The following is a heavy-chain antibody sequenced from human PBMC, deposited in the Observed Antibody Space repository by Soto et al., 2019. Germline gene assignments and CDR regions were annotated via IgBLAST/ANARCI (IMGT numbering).Heavy chain of an antibody. CDR2: ISAYNGNT. CDR1: GYTFTSYG. V-gene: IGHV1-18*01. J-gene: IGHJ5*02. Sequence: QVQLVQSGAEVKKPGASVKVSCKASGYTFTSYGISWVRQAPGQGLEWMGWISAYNGNTNYAQKLQGRVTMTTDTSPSTAYLELGSLRSDDTAVYYCARVGYYDFWSGYYHNWFDPWGQGTLVTVSS. D-gene: IGHD3-3*01. CDR3: ARVGYYDFWSGYYHNWFDP.